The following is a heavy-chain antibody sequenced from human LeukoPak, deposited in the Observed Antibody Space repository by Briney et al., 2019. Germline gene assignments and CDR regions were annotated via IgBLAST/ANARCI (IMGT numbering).Heavy chain of an antibody. D-gene: IGHD6-13*01. CDR2: IIPIFGTA. Sequence: GSSXXVXCKASGGTFISYAISWVRQAPGQGREWMGGIIPIFGTANYAQKFQGRVTITTDESTSTAYMELSSLRSEDTAVYYCARGQQLDLYYFDYWGQGTLVTVSS. CDR1: GGTFISYA. J-gene: IGHJ4*02. V-gene: IGHV1-69*05. CDR3: ARGQQLDLYYFDY.